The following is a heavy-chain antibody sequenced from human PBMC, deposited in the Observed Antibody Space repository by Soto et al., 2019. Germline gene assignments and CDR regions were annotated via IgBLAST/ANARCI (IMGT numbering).Heavy chain of an antibody. V-gene: IGHV3-15*01. J-gene: IGHJ3*02. CDR3: TTVPYCRGGSGYSVAFDI. CDR2: IKSKTDGGTT. D-gene: IGHD2-15*01. CDR1: GFTFSNAW. Sequence: EVQLVESGGGLVKPGGSLRLSCAASGFTFSNAWMSWVRQAPGKGLEWVGRIKSKTDGGTTDYAAPVKGRFTISRDDSKNTLYLQMNSLKTEDTAVYYCTTVPYCRGGSGYSVAFDIWGQGTMVTVSS.